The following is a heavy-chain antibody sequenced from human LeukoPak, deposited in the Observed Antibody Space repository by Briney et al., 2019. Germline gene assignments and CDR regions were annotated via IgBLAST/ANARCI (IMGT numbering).Heavy chain of an antibody. D-gene: IGHD2-21*02. CDR1: GYTFTGYY. CDR3: AVSYCGGDCHRPDYYYGMDV. V-gene: IGHV1-2*02. Sequence: ASVKVSCKASGYTFTGYYMHWVRQAPGQGLEWMGWINPNSGGTNYAQEFQGRVTMTRDTSISTAYMELSRLRSDDTAVYYCAVSYCGGDCHRPDYYYGMDVWGQGTTVTVSS. J-gene: IGHJ6*02. CDR2: INPNSGGT.